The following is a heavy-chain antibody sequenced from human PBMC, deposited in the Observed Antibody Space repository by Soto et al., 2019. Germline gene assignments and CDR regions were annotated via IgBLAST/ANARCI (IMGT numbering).Heavy chain of an antibody. CDR2: ISTNGGST. J-gene: IGHJ2*01. V-gene: IGHV3-64D*06. CDR3: ARATTVDTVSY. CDR1: GFTFSIYA. D-gene: IGHD4-17*01. Sequence: PGGSLRLSCSASGFTFSIYAMHWVRQAPGKGLEYVSSISTNGGSTHYADSVKGRFTISRDNSKNTQYLQMSSLRADDTAVYYCARATTVDTVSYCGPGTLVTVSS.